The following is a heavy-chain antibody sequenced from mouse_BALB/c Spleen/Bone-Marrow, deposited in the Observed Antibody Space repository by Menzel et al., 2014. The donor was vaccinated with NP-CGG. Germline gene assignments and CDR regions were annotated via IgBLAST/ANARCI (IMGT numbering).Heavy chain of an antibody. CDR1: GYAFNGSW. Sequence: VKLQQSGPGLVKPGASVKISCKDSGYAFNGSWIHWVKQRSGQGLEWIGRIYPGDGDTNYNGTFKGTATLTADQSSSTAYMQRSRLSSVDSAVYCGAKSYGYRTMDYWGQGTSVTVSS. V-gene: IGHV1-82*01. J-gene: IGHJ4*01. D-gene: IGHD2-2*01. CDR3: AKSYGYRTMDY. CDR2: IYPGDGDT.